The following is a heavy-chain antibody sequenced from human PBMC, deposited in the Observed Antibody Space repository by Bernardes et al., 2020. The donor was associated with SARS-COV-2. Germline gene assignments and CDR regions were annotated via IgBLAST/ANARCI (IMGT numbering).Heavy chain of an antibody. V-gene: IGHV4-34*01. CDR2: VDHSGDT. CDR1: GGSLRGNY. Sequence: SETLSLTCTVIGGSLRGNYWAWIRQPPGKGLEWIGEVDHSGDTSYNASLKSRVIISAATSENQFSLRMTSVTAADTAMYYCARVSMKYQLPRHFDLWGQGTLVTVSS. J-gene: IGHJ4*02. D-gene: IGHD2-2*01. CDR3: ARVSMKYQLPRHFDL.